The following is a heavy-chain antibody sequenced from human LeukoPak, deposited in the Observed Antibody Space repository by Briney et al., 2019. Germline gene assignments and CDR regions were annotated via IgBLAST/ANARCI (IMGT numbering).Heavy chain of an antibody. CDR1: GFTFSNYA. Sequence: PGGSLRLSCAASGFTFSNYAMSWVRQAPGKGLEWVSSMSGYGGSTYYADSVKGRFTISRDNSKNTLYLQMNSLRAEDTAVYYCAKVDDILTYWGQGTLVTVSS. V-gene: IGHV3-23*01. CDR2: MSGYGGST. CDR3: AKVDDILTY. J-gene: IGHJ4*02. D-gene: IGHD3-9*01.